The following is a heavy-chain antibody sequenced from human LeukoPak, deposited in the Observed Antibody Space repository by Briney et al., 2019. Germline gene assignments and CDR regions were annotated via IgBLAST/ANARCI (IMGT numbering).Heavy chain of an antibody. D-gene: IGHD3-9*01. CDR1: GGSISSGDYY. J-gene: IGHJ3*02. CDR3: ARSGGRDYDILTGYSLDAFDI. Sequence: PSQTLSLTCTVSGGSISSGDYYWRWIRQPPGKGLEWIGYIYYSGSTYYNPSLKSRVTISVDTSKNQFSLKLSSVTAADTAVYYCARSGGRDYDILTGYSLDAFDIWGQGTMVTVSS. V-gene: IGHV4-30-4*01. CDR2: IYYSGST.